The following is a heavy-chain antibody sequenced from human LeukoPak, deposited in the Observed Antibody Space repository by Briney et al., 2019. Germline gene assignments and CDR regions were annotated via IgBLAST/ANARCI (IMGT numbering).Heavy chain of an antibody. Sequence: LETLSLTCTVSGGSISTYYWSWIRQPAGKGLEWIGRIYISGSTNYNPSLKSRVTMSVDTSKNQFSLKLTSVTAADTAVYYCARDKGSSGWSQGAIDYWGQGTLVTVSS. D-gene: IGHD6-19*01. CDR2: IYISGST. CDR1: GGSISTYY. CDR3: ARDKGSSGWSQGAIDY. V-gene: IGHV4-4*07. J-gene: IGHJ4*02.